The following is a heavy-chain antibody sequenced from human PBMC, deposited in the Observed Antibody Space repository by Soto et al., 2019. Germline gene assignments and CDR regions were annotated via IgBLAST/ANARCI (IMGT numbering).Heavy chain of an antibody. Sequence: QLQLQESGPGLVKPSETLSLTCTVSGGSFSSSTYYWGWIRQPPGKGLEWIGSMYSGGNTYYNPSLKSPVTVSVDPSKNPFSLKLTSVTAADTAMYYCARQPYDSTGYYYGAWGQGTLVTVSS. J-gene: IGHJ5*02. CDR1: GGSFSSSTYY. CDR3: ARQPYDSTGYYYGA. D-gene: IGHD3-22*01. CDR2: MYSGGNT. V-gene: IGHV4-39*01.